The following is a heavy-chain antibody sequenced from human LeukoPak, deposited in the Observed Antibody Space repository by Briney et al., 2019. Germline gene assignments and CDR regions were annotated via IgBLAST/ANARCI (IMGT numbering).Heavy chain of an antibody. CDR3: TTGPGYGYEW. Sequence: GGSLRLSCASSGMTFSDHWMHWVRQVPGKGLVWVSLIKTDGRTTIYADSVKGRFTISRDNGKSTLYLQMNSLRAEDTAIYYCTTGPGYGYEWWGQGTVVTVSS. CDR2: IKTDGRTT. J-gene: IGHJ1*01. CDR1: GMTFSDHW. V-gene: IGHV3-74*01. D-gene: IGHD3-16*01.